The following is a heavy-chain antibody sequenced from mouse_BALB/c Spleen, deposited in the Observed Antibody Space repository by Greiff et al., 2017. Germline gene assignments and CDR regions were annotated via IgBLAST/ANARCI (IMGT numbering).Heavy chain of an antibody. CDR2: IDPANGNT. CDR1: GFNIKDTY. J-gene: IGHJ4*01. Sequence: VQLQQSGAELVKPGASVKLSCTASGFNIKDTYMHWVKQRPEQGLEWIGRIDPANGNTKYDPKFQGKATITADTSSNIAYLQLSSLTSEDTAVYYCATGFYGNYAMDYWGQGTSVTVSS. V-gene: IGHV14-3*02. CDR3: ATGFYGNYAMDY. D-gene: IGHD2-1*01.